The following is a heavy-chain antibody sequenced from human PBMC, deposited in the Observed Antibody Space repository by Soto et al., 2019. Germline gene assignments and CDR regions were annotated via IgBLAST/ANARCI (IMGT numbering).Heavy chain of an antibody. CDR2: IYWDDDK. D-gene: IGHD2-21*01. CDR3: AHINVEVMAGSTHTFDY. CDR1: GFSLSTGGVG. V-gene: IGHV2-5*02. Sequence: QITLKESGPTLVKPTQTLTLTCTFSGFSLSTGGVGVGWIRQPPGKALEWLALIYWDDDKRYNPSLQSRLTTTNDAYNQVGLSMTNMDPVDTATYYCAHINVEVMAGSTHTFDYWGQASLVTVSS. J-gene: IGHJ4*02.